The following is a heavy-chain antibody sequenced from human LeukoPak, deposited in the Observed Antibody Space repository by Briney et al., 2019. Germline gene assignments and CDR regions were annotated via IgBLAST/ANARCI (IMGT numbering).Heavy chain of an antibody. J-gene: IGHJ3*01. CDR3: ARSKGGITMVVVVNRAFDV. V-gene: IGHV1-69*05. D-gene: IGHD3-22*01. CDR1: GVTLSSSA. Sequence: SSVKGSCKASGVTLSSSAISSVRQAPGQGLEWMGGSIPIFVTANYAQKFQGRVTLTTETSTSTACVELRSLRSDDTAVYYCARSKGGITMVVVVNRAFDVWGPGTMVTVSS. CDR2: SIPIFVTA.